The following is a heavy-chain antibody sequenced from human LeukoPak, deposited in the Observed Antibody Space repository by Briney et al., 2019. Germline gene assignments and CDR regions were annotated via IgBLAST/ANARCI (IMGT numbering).Heavy chain of an antibody. Sequence: PGGSLRLSCAASGFTFSSYSMNWVRQAPGKGLEWVSSISSSSSYIYYADSVKGRFTISRDNAKNSLYLQMNSLRAEDTAVYYCARDTIFGVHFDYWGQGTLVTVSS. D-gene: IGHD3-3*01. CDR1: GFTFSSYS. V-gene: IGHV3-21*01. CDR2: ISSSSSYI. CDR3: ARDTIFGVHFDY. J-gene: IGHJ4*02.